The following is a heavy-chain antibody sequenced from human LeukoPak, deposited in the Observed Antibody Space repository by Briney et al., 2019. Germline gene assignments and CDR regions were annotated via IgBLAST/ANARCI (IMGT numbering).Heavy chain of an antibody. Sequence: QAGGSLRLSCAASGFTFSSYWMSWVRQAPGKGLERVADIKQDGSEKYYVDSVKGRFTISRDNAKNSLYLQMNSLRAEDTAVYYCARDRYDFWSGSNFDYWGQGTLVTVSS. CDR1: GFTFSSYW. D-gene: IGHD3-3*01. CDR2: IKQDGSEK. CDR3: ARDRYDFWSGSNFDY. V-gene: IGHV3-7*01. J-gene: IGHJ4*02.